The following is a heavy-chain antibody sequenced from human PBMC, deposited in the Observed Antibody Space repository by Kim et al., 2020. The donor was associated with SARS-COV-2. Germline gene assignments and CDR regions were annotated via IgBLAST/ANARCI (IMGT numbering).Heavy chain of an antibody. Sequence: GGSLRLSCAASGVTFSNNSMGWVRQAPGKGLEWVSAISSRGATTHFAGSVKGRFTISRDNSKNTVYLQMNSLRAEDTAVYYCAKRGAGGKRGGDYDKWGQGTLVTVSS. CDR1: GVTFSNNS. V-gene: IGHV3-23*01. D-gene: IGHD4-17*01. J-gene: IGHJ4*02. CDR2: ISSRGATT. CDR3: AKRGAGGKRGGDYDK.